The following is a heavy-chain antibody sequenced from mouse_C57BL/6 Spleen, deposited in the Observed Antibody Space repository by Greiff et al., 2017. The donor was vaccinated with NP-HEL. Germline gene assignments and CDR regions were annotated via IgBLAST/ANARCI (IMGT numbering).Heavy chain of an antibody. CDR3: ARHEDQGLRYPYWYFDV. Sequence: QVQLKESGAELVKPGASVKLSCKASGYTFTEYTIHWVKQRSGQGLEWIGWFYPGSGSIKYNEKFKDKATLTADKSSSTVYMELSRLTSEDSAVYFCARHEDQGLRYPYWYFDVWGTGTTVTVSS. J-gene: IGHJ1*03. CDR1: GYTFTEYT. D-gene: IGHD1-1*01. V-gene: IGHV1-62-2*01. CDR2: FYPGSGSI.